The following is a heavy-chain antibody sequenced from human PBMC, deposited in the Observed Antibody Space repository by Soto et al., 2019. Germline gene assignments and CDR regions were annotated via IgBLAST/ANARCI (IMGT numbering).Heavy chain of an antibody. CDR1: GVSISSYY. CDR3: ARLRDGYNLNWFDP. CDR2: IYYSGST. V-gene: IGHV4-59*01. J-gene: IGHJ5*02. D-gene: IGHD5-12*01. Sequence: QVQLQESGPGLAKPSETLSLTCSVSGVSISSYYWSWIRQPPGKGLKWIGYIYYSGSTKYNPSLKSRVTTSVDPSQNQFFLKLSSVTAADTAVYYCARLRDGYNLNWFDPWGQGTLVTVSS.